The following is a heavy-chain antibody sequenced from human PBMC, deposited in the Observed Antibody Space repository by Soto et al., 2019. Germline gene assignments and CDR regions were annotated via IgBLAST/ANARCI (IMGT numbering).Heavy chain of an antibody. Sequence: EVQLVESGGGLVKPGGSLTLSCAASGFTFSSHSMNWVRQAPGEGLEWVSSIKSSSSYLYYADSVKGRFTVSRDNAKNSLYLQMNSLRAEDTAVYYCARDVGGISPRPGWFDAGGQGILVTVSS. CDR2: IKSSSSYL. CDR1: GFTFSSHS. V-gene: IGHV3-21*01. J-gene: IGHJ5*02. CDR3: ARDVGGISPRPGWFDA. D-gene: IGHD3-16*01.